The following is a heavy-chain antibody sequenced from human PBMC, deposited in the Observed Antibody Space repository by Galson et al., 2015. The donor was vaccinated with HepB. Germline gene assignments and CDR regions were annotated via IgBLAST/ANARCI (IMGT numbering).Heavy chain of an antibody. Sequence: SLRLSCAASGFIVKSSYVSWVRQAPGKGLQWVSTIYSGGHGYYTDSVKGRFSISRDTNKNTIFLQMNNLGADDTAVYYCASPFCIDSNCYPLWHWGQGTLVTVSS. V-gene: IGHV3-53*01. CDR2: IYSGGHG. D-gene: IGHD2-21*01. J-gene: IGHJ4*02. CDR1: GFIVKSSY. CDR3: ASPFCIDSNCYPLWH.